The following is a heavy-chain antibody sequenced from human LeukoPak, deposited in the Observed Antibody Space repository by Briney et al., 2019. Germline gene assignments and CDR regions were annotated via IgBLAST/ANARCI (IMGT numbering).Heavy chain of an antibody. D-gene: IGHD3-10*01. J-gene: IGHJ4*02. CDR3: ARDVFYYGSGTQAPY. Sequence: ASVKVSFKASGYTFTGYYMHWVRQAPGQGLEWMGWINPNSGGTNYAQKFQGRVTMTRDTSISTAYMELSRLRSDDTAVYYCARDVFYYGSGTQAPYWGQGTLVTVSS. CDR2: INPNSGGT. V-gene: IGHV1-2*02. CDR1: GYTFTGYY.